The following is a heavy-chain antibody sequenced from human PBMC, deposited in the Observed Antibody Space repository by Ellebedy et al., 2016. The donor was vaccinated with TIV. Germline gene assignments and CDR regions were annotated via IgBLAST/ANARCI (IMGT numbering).Heavy chain of an antibody. V-gene: IGHV1-8*01. CDR3: ARGIRMPSDY. CDR1: GYTFTSYD. Sequence: AASVQVSCKASGYTFTSYDINWVRQATGQGLDWMGWMNPDSGNTAYPQKFQGRVSMTRNTSISTAYLELSNLRSDDTAVSYCARGIRMPSDYWGQGTLVTVSS. J-gene: IGHJ4*02. CDR2: MNPDSGNT. D-gene: IGHD2-15*01.